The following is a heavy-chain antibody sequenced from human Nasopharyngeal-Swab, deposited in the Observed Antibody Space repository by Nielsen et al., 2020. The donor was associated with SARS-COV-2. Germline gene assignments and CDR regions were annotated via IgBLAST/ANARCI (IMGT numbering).Heavy chain of an antibody. Sequence: SLKTSCAASGFTFDDYAMHWVRQAPGKGLEWVSGISWNSGSIGYADSVKGRFTISRDNAKNSLYLQMNSLRAEDTALYYCSKSRGYYYYMDVWGKGTTVTVSS. CDR3: SKSRGYYYYMDV. J-gene: IGHJ6*03. CDR1: GFTFDDYA. CDR2: ISWNSGSI. V-gene: IGHV3-9*01. D-gene: IGHD3-10*01.